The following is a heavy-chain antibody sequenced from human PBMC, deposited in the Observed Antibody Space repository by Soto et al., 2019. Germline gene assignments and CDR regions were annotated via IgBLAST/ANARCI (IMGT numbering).Heavy chain of an antibody. CDR2: VHPGSGSA. CDR3: AIDSEGTSSLTHF. D-gene: IGHD6-6*01. J-gene: IGHJ4*02. Sequence: ASVKVSCKASGYTFSKFFIHWVRQAPGQGLEWLGFVHPGSGSANYAQKFQGRVSMTRDTSMSTVYLELSRLRSEDTAMYYCAIDSEGTSSLTHFWGQGTLVT. V-gene: IGHV1-46*01. CDR1: GYTFSKFF.